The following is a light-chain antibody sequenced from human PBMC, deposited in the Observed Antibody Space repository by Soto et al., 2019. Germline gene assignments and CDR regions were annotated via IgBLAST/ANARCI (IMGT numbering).Light chain of an antibody. CDR1: QSISSY. J-gene: IGKJ4*01. Sequence: DIQMTQSPSSLSASVGDRVTITCRASQSISSYLNWYQQKPGKAPKLLIYAASSLQSGVPSRFSSSGSGTDFTLTISSLQPEDFATYYCQQSYSTTVAFGGGTKVEIK. CDR2: AAS. CDR3: QQSYSTTVA. V-gene: IGKV1-39*01.